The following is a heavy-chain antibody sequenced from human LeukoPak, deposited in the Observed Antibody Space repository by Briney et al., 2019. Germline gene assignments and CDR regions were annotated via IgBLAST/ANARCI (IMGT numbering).Heavy chain of an antibody. CDR3: ARGLGYCSGGSCYSDAFDI. CDR2: MNPNSGNT. J-gene: IGHJ3*02. V-gene: IGHV1-8*01. CDR1: GYTFTSYD. D-gene: IGHD2-15*01. Sequence: GASVKVSCKASGYTFTSYDINWVRQATGQGLEWMGWMNPNSGNTVYAQKFQGRVTMTRNTSISTAYMELSSLRSEDTAVYYCARGLGYCSGGSCYSDAFDIWGQGTMVTVSS.